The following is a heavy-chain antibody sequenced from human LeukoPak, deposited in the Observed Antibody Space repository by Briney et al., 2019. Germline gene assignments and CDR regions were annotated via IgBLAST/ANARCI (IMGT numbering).Heavy chain of an antibody. J-gene: IGHJ5*02. V-gene: IGHV4-59*12. CDR2: IYYTGST. CDR1: GGSINSYY. Sequence: ASETLSLTCTVSGGSINSYYWSWVRQPPGKGLEWIGYIYYTGSTYYSPSLRSRVTISLDTSKNQFSLKLSSVTAADTAVYYCARPFKPEYYDFWSGYSSLGWFDPWGQGTLVTVSS. D-gene: IGHD3-3*01. CDR3: ARPFKPEYYDFWSGYSSLGWFDP.